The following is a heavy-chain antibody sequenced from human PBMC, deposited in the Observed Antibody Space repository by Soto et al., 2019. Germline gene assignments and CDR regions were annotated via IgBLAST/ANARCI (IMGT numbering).Heavy chain of an antibody. V-gene: IGHV3-21*01. CDR3: ARGKGIAAALDAFDI. Sequence: GGSLRLSCAASGFTFSSYSMNWVRQAPGKGLEWVSSISSSSSYIYYADSVKGRFTISRDKAKNSLYLQMNSLRAEDTAVYYCARGKGIAAALDAFDIWGQGTMVTVSS. CDR1: GFTFSSYS. J-gene: IGHJ3*02. D-gene: IGHD6-13*01. CDR2: ISSSSSYI.